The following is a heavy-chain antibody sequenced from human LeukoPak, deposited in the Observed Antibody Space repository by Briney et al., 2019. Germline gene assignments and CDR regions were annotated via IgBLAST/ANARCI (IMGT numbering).Heavy chain of an antibody. CDR1: GYTLTELS. CDR2: FDPEDGET. CDR3: ATGLINYHDSSGYPYYFDY. V-gene: IGHV1-24*01. D-gene: IGHD3-22*01. Sequence: ASVKVSCKVSGYTLTELSMHWVRQAPGKGLEWMGGFDPEDGETIYAQKFQGRVTMTEDTSTDTAYMELSSLRSEDTAVYYCATGLINYHDSSGYPYYFDYWGQGTLVTVSS. J-gene: IGHJ4*02.